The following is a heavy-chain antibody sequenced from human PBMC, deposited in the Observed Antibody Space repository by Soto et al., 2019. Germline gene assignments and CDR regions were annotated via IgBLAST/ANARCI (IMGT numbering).Heavy chain of an antibody. CDR1: GFTFDDYA. CDR3: AKAPGYGYSSSSEDWFDP. Sequence: EVQLVESGGGLVQPGRSLRLSCAASGFTFDDYAMHWVRQAPGKGLEWVSGISWNSGSIGYADSVKGRFTISRDNAKNSLYLQMNSLRAADTALYYCAKAPGYGYSSSSEDWFDPWGQGTLVTVSS. J-gene: IGHJ5*02. V-gene: IGHV3-9*01. D-gene: IGHD6-6*01. CDR2: ISWNSGSI.